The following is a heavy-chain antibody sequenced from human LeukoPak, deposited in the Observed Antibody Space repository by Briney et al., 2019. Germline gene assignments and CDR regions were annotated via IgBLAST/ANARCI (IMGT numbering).Heavy chain of an antibody. Sequence: GGSLRLSCAASGFTFSSYAMHWVRQAPGKGLEWVAVISYDGSNKYYADSVKGRFTISRDNSKNTLYLQMNSLRAEDTAVYYCARALEWLSAIDYWGQGTLVTVSS. CDR2: ISYDGSNK. V-gene: IGHV3-30-3*01. CDR1: GFTFSSYA. J-gene: IGHJ4*02. CDR3: ARALEWLSAIDY. D-gene: IGHD3-3*01.